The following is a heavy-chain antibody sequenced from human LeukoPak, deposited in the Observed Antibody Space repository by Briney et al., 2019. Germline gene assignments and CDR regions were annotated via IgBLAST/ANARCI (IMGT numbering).Heavy chain of an antibody. CDR1: GGSISSTSYY. V-gene: IGHV4-39*01. CDR3: AKAGVRYFDSSGLYAFDF. Sequence: SETLCLTCAVSGGSISSTSYYWAWIRQPPGKGLEWLGTIYYSGSTYHNPSLKSRVTLSVDTSRNQFSLRLSSVDAADTAVYYCAKAGVRYFDSSGLYAFDFWGQGATVTVSS. CDR2: IYYSGST. J-gene: IGHJ3*01. D-gene: IGHD3-22*01.